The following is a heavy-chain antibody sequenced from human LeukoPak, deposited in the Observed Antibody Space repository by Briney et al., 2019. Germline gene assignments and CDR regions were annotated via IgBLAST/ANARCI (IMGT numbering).Heavy chain of an antibody. Sequence: PGGSLRLSCAASGFTFSGYSMNWVRQAPGKGLEWVSSISSSSSYIYYADSVKGRFTISRDNAKNSLYLQMNSLRAEDTAVYYCARDRVAAAGLPDYWGQGTLVTVSS. CDR2: ISSSSSYI. D-gene: IGHD6-13*01. CDR3: ARDRVAAAGLPDY. V-gene: IGHV3-21*01. CDR1: GFTFSGYS. J-gene: IGHJ4*02.